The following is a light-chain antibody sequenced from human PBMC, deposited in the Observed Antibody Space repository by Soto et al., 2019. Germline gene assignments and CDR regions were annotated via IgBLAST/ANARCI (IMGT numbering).Light chain of an antibody. CDR1: SSDVGGYNY. CDR2: DVS. V-gene: IGLV2-14*01. J-gene: IGLJ2*01. CDR3: SSYTSSSSLV. Sequence: QSVLTQPASVSGSPGQSITISCTGTSSDVGGYNYVSWYQQHPGKVPKLMIYDVSNRPSGVSNRCSASKSGNTASLTISGLQAEDEADYYCSSYTSSSSLVFGGGTKLTVL.